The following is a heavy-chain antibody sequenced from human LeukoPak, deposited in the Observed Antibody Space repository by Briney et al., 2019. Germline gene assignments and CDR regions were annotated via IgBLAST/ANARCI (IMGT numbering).Heavy chain of an antibody. CDR3: ARISNTFGGVIVPSGAFDI. D-gene: IGHD3-16*02. CDR1: GGSISSGGYS. J-gene: IGHJ3*02. V-gene: IGHV4-30-2*01. Sequence: SETLSLTCAVSGGSISSGGYSWSWIRQPPGTGLEWIGYIYHSGSTYYNPSLKSRVTISVDRSKNQFSLKLSSVTAADTAVYYCARISNTFGGVIVPSGAFDIWGQGTMVTVSS. CDR2: IYHSGST.